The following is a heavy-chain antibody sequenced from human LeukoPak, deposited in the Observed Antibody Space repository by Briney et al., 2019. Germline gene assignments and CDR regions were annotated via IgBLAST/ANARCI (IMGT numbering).Heavy chain of an antibody. D-gene: IGHD3-22*01. J-gene: IGHJ4*02. CDR2: IYYRGNA. V-gene: IGHV4-39*07. CDR1: GSSISSSNYY. CDR3: AREEDRSGD. Sequence: PSETLSLTCTVSGSSISSSNYYWAWIRQPPGQGLEWIGSIYYRGNAYYNPSLKSRVTISVDTSKNQFSLSLSSVTAADTAVYYCAREEDRSGDWGQGTLVTVTS.